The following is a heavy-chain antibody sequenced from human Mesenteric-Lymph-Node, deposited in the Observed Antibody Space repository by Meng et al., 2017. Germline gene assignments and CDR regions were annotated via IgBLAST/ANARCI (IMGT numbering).Heavy chain of an antibody. J-gene: IGHJ4*02. CDR1: GYSISSSNW. D-gene: IGHD2-21*01. CDR3: ASFDHIPRRNYFDY. V-gene: IGHV4-28*01. Sequence: VQLQESGPGLVRPSDTLSLTCAVSGYSISSSNWWVWIRQPPGKGLEWIGYIHHSGSAYYNPSLKSRVSISVDTSKNQFSLNLNSMTAADTAVYYCASFDHIPRRNYFDYWGQGTLVTVSS. CDR2: IHHSGSA.